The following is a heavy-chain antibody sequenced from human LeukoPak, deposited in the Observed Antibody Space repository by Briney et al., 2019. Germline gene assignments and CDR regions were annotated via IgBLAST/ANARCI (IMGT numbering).Heavy chain of an antibody. CDR2: IYYSGST. J-gene: IGHJ3*02. CDR3: ASRVGVGAPFDDAFDI. V-gene: IGHV4-59*01. D-gene: IGHD2-15*01. Sequence: SETLSLTCTVSGGSISSYYWSWIRQPPGKGLEWIGYIYYSGSTNYNPSLKSRVTISVDTSKNQFSLKLSSVTAADTAVYYCASRVGVGAPFDDAFDIWGRGTMVTVSS. CDR1: GGSISSYY.